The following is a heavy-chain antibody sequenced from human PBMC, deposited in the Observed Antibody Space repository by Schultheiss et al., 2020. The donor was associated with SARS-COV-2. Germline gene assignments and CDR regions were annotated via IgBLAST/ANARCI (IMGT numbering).Heavy chain of an antibody. V-gene: IGHV3-23*01. J-gene: IGHJ4*02. Sequence: GESLKISCAASGFTFSSYAMSWVRQAPGKGLEWVSAISGSGGSTYYADSVKGRFTISRDNSKNTLYLQMNSLRAEDTAVYYCARDSVRDYDSSGHFDYWGQGTLVTVSS. CDR2: ISGSGGST. CDR3: ARDSVRDYDSSGHFDY. D-gene: IGHD3-22*01. CDR1: GFTFSSYA.